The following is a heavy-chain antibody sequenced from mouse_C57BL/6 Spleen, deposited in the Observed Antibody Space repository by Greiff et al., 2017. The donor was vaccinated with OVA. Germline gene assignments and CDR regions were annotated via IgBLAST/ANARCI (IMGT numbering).Heavy chain of an antibody. J-gene: IGHJ2*01. V-gene: IGHV5-4*03. CDR1: GFTFSSYA. CDR3: ARGGTRDYFDY. CDR2: ISDGGSYT. D-gene: IGHD2-14*01. Sequence: EVMLVESGGGLVKPGGSLKLSCAASGFTFSSYAMSWVRQTPEKRLEWVATISDGGSYTYYPDNVKGRFTISRDNAKNNLYLQMSHLKSEDTAMYYCARGGTRDYFDYWGQGTTLTVSS.